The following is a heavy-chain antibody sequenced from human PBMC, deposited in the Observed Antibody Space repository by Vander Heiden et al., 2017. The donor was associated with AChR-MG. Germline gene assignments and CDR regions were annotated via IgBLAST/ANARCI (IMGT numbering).Heavy chain of an antibody. Sequence: QLQLQESGPGLVNPSATLSLTCTVSGRSIRSSSYYWGWIRQPPGKGLEWIGRLYYSGSTYYNPSLKSRVTIPVDTSRNQFSLSLSSVTAADTAVYYCGRLVAYDNSGYSLVGGRFFDYWGQGILVTISS. CDR1: GRSIRSSSYY. CDR3: GRLVAYDNSGYSLVGGRFFDY. V-gene: IGHV4-39*01. CDR2: LYYSGST. J-gene: IGHJ4*02. D-gene: IGHD3-22*01.